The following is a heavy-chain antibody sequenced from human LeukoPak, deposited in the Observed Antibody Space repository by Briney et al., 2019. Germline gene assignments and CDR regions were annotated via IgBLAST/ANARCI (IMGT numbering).Heavy chain of an antibody. D-gene: IGHD3-22*01. CDR2: FDPEDGET. CDR3: ARSEYDSSGYYPPAFAY. J-gene: IGHJ4*02. V-gene: IGHV1-24*01. CDR1: GYTLTELS. Sequence: ASVKVSCKVSGYTLTELSMHWVRQAPGKGLEWMGGFDPEDGETIYAQKFQGRVTMTEDTSTDTAYMELSSLRSEDTAVYYCARSEYDSSGYYPPAFAYWGQGTLVTVSS.